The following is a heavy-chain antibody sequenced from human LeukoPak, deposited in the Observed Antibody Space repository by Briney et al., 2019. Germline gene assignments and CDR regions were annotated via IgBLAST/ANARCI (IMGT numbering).Heavy chain of an antibody. CDR2: ISASGGST. CDR1: GFTFNDYG. V-gene: IGHV3-23*01. J-gene: IGHJ3*02. CDR3: AKDRGDYGPADDAFDI. D-gene: IGHD4-17*01. Sequence: GGSLRLSCVVSGFTFNDYGMNWVRQAPGKGLDWVSYISASGGSTYYADSVKGRFTISRDNFKNTLFLQMNSLRADDTAVYYCAKDRGDYGPADDAFDIWGQGTLVSVSS.